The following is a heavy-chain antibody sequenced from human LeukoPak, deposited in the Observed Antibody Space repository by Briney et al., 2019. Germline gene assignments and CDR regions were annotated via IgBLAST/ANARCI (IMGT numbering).Heavy chain of an antibody. CDR3: ARAGGSYRRVYFDY. CDR1: GGSINSGSYY. CDR2: IYYSGST. Sequence: PSETLSLTCTVSGGSINSGSYYWSWIRQPPGKGLEWIGYIYYSGSTNYNPSLKSRVTISVDTSKNQFSLKLSSVTAADTAVYYCARAGGSYRRVYFDYWGQGTLVTVSS. V-gene: IGHV4-61*01. D-gene: IGHD1-26*01. J-gene: IGHJ4*02.